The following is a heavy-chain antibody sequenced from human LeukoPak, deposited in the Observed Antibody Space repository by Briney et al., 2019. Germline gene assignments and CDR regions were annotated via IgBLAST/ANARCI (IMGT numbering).Heavy chain of an antibody. V-gene: IGHV3-21*01. D-gene: IGHD6-19*01. CDR1: GFTFSSYS. Sequence: GGSLRLSCAASGFTFSSYSMNWVRQAPGKGLEWVSSISSSSSYIYYADSVKGRFTISRDNAKNSLYLQMNSLRAEDTAAYYCATLAVAGRDAFDIWGQGTMVTVSS. CDR3: ATLAVAGRDAFDI. CDR2: ISSSSSYI. J-gene: IGHJ3*02.